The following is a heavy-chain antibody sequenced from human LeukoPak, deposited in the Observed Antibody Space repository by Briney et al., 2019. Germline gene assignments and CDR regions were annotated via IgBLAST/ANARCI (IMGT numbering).Heavy chain of an antibody. CDR3: ARDRVTTNTPYFDS. V-gene: IGHV1-2*02. Sequence: ASVKVSCKTSGFTFTGYYMHWVRQAPGQGLEWMGWINLNSGGTNYAQNFQGRVTMTRDTSITTAYMELSRLTSDDTAVYCCARDRVTTNTPYFDSWGQGTLVTVPS. D-gene: IGHD4-17*01. J-gene: IGHJ4*02. CDR1: GFTFTGYY. CDR2: INLNSGGT.